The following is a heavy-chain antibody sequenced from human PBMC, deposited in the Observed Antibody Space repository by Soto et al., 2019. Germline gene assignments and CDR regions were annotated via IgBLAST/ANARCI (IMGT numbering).Heavy chain of an antibody. V-gene: IGHV3-23*01. D-gene: IGHD6-13*01. Sequence: VQLLESGGGLVQPGGSLRLSCEASGFTFSSYAMSWVRQAPGKGLEWVSGIVASGSRTYYADSVKGRFTISRDNSRNTVFLQMNRTRVEDTALYFCAKSPTPVSRFDDWGQGILVTVSS. CDR1: GFTFSSYA. J-gene: IGHJ4*02. CDR3: AKSPTPVSRFDD. CDR2: IVASGSRT.